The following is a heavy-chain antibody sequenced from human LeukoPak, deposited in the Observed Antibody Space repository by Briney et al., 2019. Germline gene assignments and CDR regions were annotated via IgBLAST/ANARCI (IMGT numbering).Heavy chain of an antibody. CDR2: INHSGST. CDR3: ARGELEMDY. D-gene: IGHD1-1*01. J-gene: IGHJ4*02. Sequence: NPSETLSLTCAVYGGSFSGYYWSWIRQPPGKGLEWIGEINHSGSTNYNPSLKSRVTISVDTSKNQFSLKLSSVTAADTAVYYCARGELEMDYWGQGTLVTVS. CDR1: GGSFSGYY. V-gene: IGHV4-34*01.